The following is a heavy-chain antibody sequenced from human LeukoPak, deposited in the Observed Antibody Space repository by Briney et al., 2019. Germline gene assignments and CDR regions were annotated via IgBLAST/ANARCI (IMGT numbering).Heavy chain of an antibody. CDR3: ARPRWFGELSPFLD. J-gene: IGHJ4*02. CDR2: IYYSGST. CDR1: GGSISSSSYY. Sequence: NPSETLSLTCTVSGGSISSSSYYWGWIRQPPGKGLEWIGSIYYSGSTYYNPSLKSRVTISVDTSKNQFSPKLSSVTAADTAVYYCARPRWFGELSPFLDWGQGTLVTVSS. V-gene: IGHV4-39*07. D-gene: IGHD3-10*01.